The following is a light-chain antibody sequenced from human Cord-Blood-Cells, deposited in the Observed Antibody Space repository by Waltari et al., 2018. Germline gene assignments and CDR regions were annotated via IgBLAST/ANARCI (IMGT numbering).Light chain of an antibody. CDR1: QSVLYSSNNKNY. CDR3: QQYYSTPYS. V-gene: IGKV4-1*01. CDR2: WAS. Sequence: DIVMTQSPDSLAVSLGERATINCKSSQSVLYSSNNKNYLAWYQQKPGQPPKLLIYWASNRESGVPDRFSGSGCGTDFTLTISSLQAEDVAVYYCQQYYSTPYSFGQGTKLEVK. J-gene: IGKJ2*03.